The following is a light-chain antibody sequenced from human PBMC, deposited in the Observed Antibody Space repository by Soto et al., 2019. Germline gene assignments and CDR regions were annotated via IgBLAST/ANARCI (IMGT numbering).Light chain of an antibody. V-gene: IGKV4-1*01. J-gene: IGKJ1*01. Sequence: DIVMTQSPDSLSVSLGERATINCKSSQTVLYSSNNKNHLAWYKQRPGQPPKLLFSWASTRESGVPDRFSASVSGTEFTLSIGSLQAEDVAVYYCQQYYSTPRTFGQGTKVEIK. CDR1: QTVLYSSNNKNH. CDR3: QQYYSTPRT. CDR2: WAS.